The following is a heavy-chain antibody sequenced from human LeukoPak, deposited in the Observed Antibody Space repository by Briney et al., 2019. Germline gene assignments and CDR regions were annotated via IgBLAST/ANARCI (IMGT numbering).Heavy chain of an antibody. V-gene: IGHV4-4*07. Sequence: SETLSLTCTVSGGSISSYYWSWIRQPAGKGLEWIGRIYNTGSTNYDPSLKSRVTMSVDTSKNQFSLKLSSVTAADTAVYYCARDSLHYYSYYMDVWGKGTTVTVSS. CDR1: GGSISSYY. CDR2: IYNTGST. J-gene: IGHJ6*03. CDR3: ARDSLHYYSYYMDV.